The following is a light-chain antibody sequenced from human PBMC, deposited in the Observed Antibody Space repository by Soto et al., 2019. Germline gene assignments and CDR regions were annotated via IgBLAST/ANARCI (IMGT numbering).Light chain of an antibody. Sequence: QSALTQPASVSGSPGQSITISCTGTSSDVGGYNYVSWYQQHPDKAPKLIIYGVSNRPSGVSNRFSGSKSGNTASLTISGLQAEDEVDYYCTSYAINTLGIFGTGTKVTVL. J-gene: IGLJ1*01. V-gene: IGLV2-14*01. CDR1: SSDVGGYNY. CDR3: TSYAINTLGI. CDR2: GVS.